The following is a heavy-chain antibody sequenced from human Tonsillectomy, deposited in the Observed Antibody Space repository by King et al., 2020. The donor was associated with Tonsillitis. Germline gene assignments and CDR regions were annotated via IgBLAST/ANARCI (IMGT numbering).Heavy chain of an antibody. J-gene: IGHJ4*02. CDR2: ISYDGSNN. V-gene: IGHV3-30*18. D-gene: IGHD2-15*01. CDR1: GFTFSSYG. CDR3: AKDRPYCSGGSCYGDYFDY. Sequence: VQLVQSGGGVVQPGRSLRLSCSASGFTFSSYGMHWVRQAPGKWLEWLAVISYDGSNNYYEDAVKGRFTLSRDNSKNKLYLQMNSLRAEDTAVYYCAKDRPYCSGGSCYGDYFDYWGQGTLVTVSS.